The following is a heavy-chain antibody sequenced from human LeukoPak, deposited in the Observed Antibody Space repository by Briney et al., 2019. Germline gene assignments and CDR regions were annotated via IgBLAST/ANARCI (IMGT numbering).Heavy chain of an antibody. CDR2: INHTAST. V-gene: IGHV4-34*01. CDR1: GGSFSGYY. Sequence: ASETLSLTCAVYGGSFSGYYWSWIRQPPRKGLEWVGEINHTASTNYNPSLKSRVTISVDTSKNQFSLKLSSVTAADTAVYYCARGGYSGYDFREYYFDYWGQGTLVTVSS. CDR3: ARGGYSGYDFREYYFDY. J-gene: IGHJ4*02. D-gene: IGHD5-12*01.